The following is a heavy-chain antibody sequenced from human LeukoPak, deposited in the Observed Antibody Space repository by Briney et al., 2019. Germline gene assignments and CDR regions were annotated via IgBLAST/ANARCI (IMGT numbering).Heavy chain of an antibody. Sequence: SETLSLTCTVSGGSISSDSNHWAWVREPPGKGLDWIGSVYHTGSTFYNPCLMSRVSISIDSSKNQFSLKLSSVTVADTALYYCARDISISWFYSWGQGTLVSVSS. CDR3: ARDISISWFYS. D-gene: IGHD3-3*02. V-gene: IGHV4-39*07. CDR2: VYHTGST. CDR1: GGSISSDSNH. J-gene: IGHJ5*01.